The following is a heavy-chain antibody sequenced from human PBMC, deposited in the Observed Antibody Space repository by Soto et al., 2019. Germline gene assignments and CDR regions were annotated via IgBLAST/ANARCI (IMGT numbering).Heavy chain of an antibody. J-gene: IGHJ6*02. CDR3: ATLTYCSSASCPNYYYVIDV. D-gene: IGHD2-2*01. V-gene: IGHV3-21*02. Sequence: EVQLVESGGGLVMPGGSLRLSCAASGFTFTTYSLTWVRQAPGKGLEWVASIGSSSNYIYYADSVTGRFTISRDNAKNSLFLQMNSLRAEDTAVYYCATLTYCSSASCPNYYYVIDVWGQGTTVTVSS. CDR2: IGSSSNYI. CDR1: GFTFTTYS.